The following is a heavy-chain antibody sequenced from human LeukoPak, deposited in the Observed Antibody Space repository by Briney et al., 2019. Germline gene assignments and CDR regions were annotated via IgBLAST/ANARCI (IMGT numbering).Heavy chain of an antibody. Sequence: ASVKVSCKASGYTFTGYYMHWVRQAPGQGLEWMGWINPNSGGTNYAQKFQGWVTMTRDTSISIAYMELSRLRSDDTAVYYCARGRPMTTVTSTFDYWGQGTLVTVSS. CDR3: ARGRPMTTVTSTFDY. CDR1: GYTFTGYY. D-gene: IGHD4-17*01. CDR2: INPNSGGT. V-gene: IGHV1-2*04. J-gene: IGHJ4*02.